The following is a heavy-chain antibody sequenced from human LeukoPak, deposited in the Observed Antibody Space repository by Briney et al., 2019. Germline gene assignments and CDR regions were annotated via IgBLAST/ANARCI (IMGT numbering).Heavy chain of an antibody. CDR3: AKSGQAAAGTYDY. J-gene: IGHJ4*02. D-gene: IGHD6-13*01. CDR2: ISWDGGST. Sequence: GGSLRLSCAASGFTFDDYALHWVRQAPGKGLEWVSLISWDGGSTYYADSVKGRFTISRDNSKNSLYLQMNSLRAEDTALYYCAKSGQAAAGTYDYWGQGTLVTVSS. V-gene: IGHV3-43D*03. CDR1: GFTFDDYA.